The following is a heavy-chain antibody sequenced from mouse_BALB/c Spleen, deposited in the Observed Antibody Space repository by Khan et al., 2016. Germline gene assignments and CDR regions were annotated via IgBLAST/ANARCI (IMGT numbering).Heavy chain of an antibody. CDR3: TRGRDGHFDY. D-gene: IGHD2-3*01. J-gene: IGHJ2*01. CDR1: GYTFTNFG. CDR2: INTYTRET. V-gene: IGHV9-1*02. Sequence: QIQLVQSGPELKKPGETVKISCKASGYTFTNFGMNWVKQAPGKGLKWMGSINTYTRETTYADDFKGRFAFSLETSASTAYLQIGNLKNEDMATYFCTRGRDGHFDYWGQGTTLTVSS.